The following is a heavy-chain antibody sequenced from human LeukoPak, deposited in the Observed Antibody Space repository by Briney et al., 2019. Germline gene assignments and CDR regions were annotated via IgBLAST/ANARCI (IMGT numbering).Heavy chain of an antibody. V-gene: IGHV3-30-3*01. CDR3: ARQSPLGYCSGGSCLKTYYFDY. CDR1: GFTFSSYA. Sequence: GSLRLSCAASGFTFSSYAMHWVRQAPGKGLEWVAVISYDGSNKYYADSVKGRFTISRDNSKNTLYLQMNSLRAEDTAVYYCARQSPLGYCSGGSCLKTYYFDYWGQGTLVTVSS. D-gene: IGHD2-15*01. J-gene: IGHJ4*02. CDR2: ISYDGSNK.